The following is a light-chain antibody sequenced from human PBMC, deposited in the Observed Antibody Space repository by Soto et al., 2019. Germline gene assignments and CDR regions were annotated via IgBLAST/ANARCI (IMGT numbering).Light chain of an antibody. CDR2: AVS. CDR1: SSDVGGYDY. V-gene: IGLV2-14*01. Sequence: QSALTQPASVSGSPGQSITISCTGTSSDVGGYDYVSWYQQHPGKAPKLMIYAVSHRPSGVSNRFSGSKSGNTASLTISRLQAEDVVDYYCSSYSISGTIYFFGTGTKVTVL. J-gene: IGLJ1*01. CDR3: SSYSISGTIYF.